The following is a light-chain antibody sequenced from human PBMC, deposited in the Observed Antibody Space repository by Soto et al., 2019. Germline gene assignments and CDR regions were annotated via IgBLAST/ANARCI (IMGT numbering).Light chain of an antibody. V-gene: IGKV1-27*01. Sequence: DIKMTQSPSSLSASVGDRVTITCRASQDLSNYLAWYQQKPGKVPKLLIYAAYTLQSGVPSRFSGSGSGTDFTLTISSLQPEDGATYYCQKYNSAPRTFGQGTKVEIK. CDR2: AAY. J-gene: IGKJ1*01. CDR3: QKYNSAPRT. CDR1: QDLSNY.